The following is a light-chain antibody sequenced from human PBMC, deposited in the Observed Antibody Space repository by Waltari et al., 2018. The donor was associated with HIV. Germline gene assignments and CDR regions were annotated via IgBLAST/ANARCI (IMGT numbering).Light chain of an antibody. Sequence: EIVLTQSPVTLSLSPGERATLSCRASQSVSIKYLAWYQQKPGQAPRLLIYGTSSRATGIPDRFSGSGSGTDFTLTISRLEPEDFAVYYCQQYDNSPFTFGRGTKVEIK. CDR2: GTS. CDR1: QSVSIKY. J-gene: IGKJ2*01. CDR3: QQYDNSPFT. V-gene: IGKV3-20*01.